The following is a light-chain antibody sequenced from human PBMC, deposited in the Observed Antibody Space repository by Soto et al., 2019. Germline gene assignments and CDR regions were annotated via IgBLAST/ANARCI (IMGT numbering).Light chain of an antibody. Sequence: IFMTQSPATLSVSPGGRATLSCRASEDVISKLAWYQQKPGLPPRLVIYDASTRATGIPGRFSGSGSGKDFTLTISGLQAADFSFYYCLQYDTWPQGTCGQGTKVEI. J-gene: IGKJ1*01. CDR1: EDVISK. CDR2: DAS. V-gene: IGKV3-15*01. CDR3: LQYDTWPQGT.